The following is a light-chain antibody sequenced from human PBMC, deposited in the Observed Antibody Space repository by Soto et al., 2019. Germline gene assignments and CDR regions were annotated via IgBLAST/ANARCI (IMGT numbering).Light chain of an antibody. CDR1: SSNIGAGYD. V-gene: IGLV1-40*01. CDR2: GNS. Sequence: QSVLTQPPSVSGAPGQRVTLSCTGSSSNIGAGYDVHWYQQLPGKAPKLLIFGNSNRPSGVPDRFSGSKSGTSASLAITGLQAEDEADYYCQSYGSSRRIFGGRTKLTVL. CDR3: QSYGSSRRI. J-gene: IGLJ2*01.